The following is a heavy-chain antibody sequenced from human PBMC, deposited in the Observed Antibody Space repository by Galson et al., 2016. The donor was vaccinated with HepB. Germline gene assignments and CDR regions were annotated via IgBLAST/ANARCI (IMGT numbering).Heavy chain of an antibody. Sequence: SVKVSCKVYGGTFSRYAISWIRQAPGQGLEWMGGIIPFVGTPPYGQKFQGRVRIFADESTTTAYMELTGLRVDDTAVYYCAREGNCAGYRCFRFDYWGQGTLVTVSS. CDR3: AREGNCAGYRCFRFDY. CDR2: IIPFVGTP. V-gene: IGHV1-69*13. J-gene: IGHJ4*02. D-gene: IGHD2-15*01. CDR1: GGTFSRYA.